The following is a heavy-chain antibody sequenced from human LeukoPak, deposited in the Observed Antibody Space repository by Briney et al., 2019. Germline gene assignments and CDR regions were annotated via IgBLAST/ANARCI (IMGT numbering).Heavy chain of an antibody. CDR2: TFYSGST. D-gene: IGHD5-24*01. Sequence: SETLSLTCTVSGGSISSYYWSWIRQPPGKGLEWIGYTFYSGSTNYNPSLKSRVTISVDTSKNHFSLKLSSVTAADTAVYYCAREREMSFDYWGQGTLVTFSS. CDR1: GGSISSYY. CDR3: AREREMSFDY. V-gene: IGHV4-59*01. J-gene: IGHJ4*02.